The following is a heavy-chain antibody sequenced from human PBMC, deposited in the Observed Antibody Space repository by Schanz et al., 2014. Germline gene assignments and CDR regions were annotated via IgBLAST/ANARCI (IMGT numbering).Heavy chain of an antibody. V-gene: IGHV3-23*05. CDR2: VSSRSDEI. CDR1: GFSFSSYA. CDR3: ARDHTTESYYSAGPPIDY. D-gene: IGHD1-26*01. J-gene: IGHJ4*02. Sequence: EVQLLESGGGLVEPGGSLRLSCAASGFSFSSYAMGWVRQAPGKGLEWVAAVSSRSDEIKYADSVRGRFTISRDNSKNTLFLQMNSLRAEDTAVYYCARDHTTESYYSAGPPIDYWGQGTLLTVSS.